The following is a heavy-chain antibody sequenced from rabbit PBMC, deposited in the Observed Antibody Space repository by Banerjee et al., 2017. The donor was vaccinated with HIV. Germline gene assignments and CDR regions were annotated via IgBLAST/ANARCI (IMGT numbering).Heavy chain of an antibody. CDR1: GIDFSSYY. V-gene: IGHV1S47*01. CDR3: AREITGYYYFNL. D-gene: IGHD3-1*01. Sequence: QEQLEESGGGLVQPEGSLTLTCTASGIDFSSYYYMCWVRQAPGKRPEWIACIYNGDGSTYYASWVNGRFTISRNTSLNTVTLQMTSLTAADTATYFCAREITGYYYFNLWGQGTLVTV. CDR2: IYNGDGST. J-gene: IGHJ4*01.